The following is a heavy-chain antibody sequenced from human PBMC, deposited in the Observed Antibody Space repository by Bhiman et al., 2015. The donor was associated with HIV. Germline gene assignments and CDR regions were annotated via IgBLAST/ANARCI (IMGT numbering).Heavy chain of an antibody. CDR2: IKQDGSEK. Sequence: EVQLVESGGGLVKPGESLRLSCAASGFTFSSDWMSWVRQAPGKGLEWVANIKQDGSEKYYVGSVKGRFTISRDNTNNSLYLQMNSLRAEDTAVYYCAREGQYYNFWSGYRYYYGLDVWGQGTTVTVSS. V-gene: IGHV3-7*01. CDR3: AREGQYYNFWSGYRYYYGLDV. D-gene: IGHD3-3*01. CDR1: GFTFSSDW. J-gene: IGHJ6*02.